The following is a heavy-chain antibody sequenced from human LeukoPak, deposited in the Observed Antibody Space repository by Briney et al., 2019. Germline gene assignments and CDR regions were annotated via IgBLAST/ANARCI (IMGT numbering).Heavy chain of an antibody. Sequence: GRSLRLSCAASGFTFDNYAMHWVRQAPGKGLEWVSGISWNSGSIGYADSVKGRFTISRDNAKNSLYLQMNSLRAEDTALYYCAKDSSPFTMIVVVGGAFDIWGQGTMVTVSS. CDR1: GFTFDNYA. CDR3: AKDSSPFTMIVVVGGAFDI. D-gene: IGHD3-22*01. V-gene: IGHV3-9*01. J-gene: IGHJ3*02. CDR2: ISWNSGSI.